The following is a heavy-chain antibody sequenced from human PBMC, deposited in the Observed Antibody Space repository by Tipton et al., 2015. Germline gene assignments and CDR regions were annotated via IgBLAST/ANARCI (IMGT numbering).Heavy chain of an antibody. CDR3: ARADAALDY. V-gene: IGHV4-61*01. D-gene: IGHD6-25*01. CDR1: GGSVTSVSYC. J-gene: IGHJ4*02. Sequence: TLSLTCTVSGGSVTSVSYCWSWIRQPPGKGLEWIGNVYSSGSTYYNPSLKSRVTISADTSKNQFSLKLRSVTAADTAVYYCARADAALDYWGQGTLVTVSS. CDR2: VYSSGST.